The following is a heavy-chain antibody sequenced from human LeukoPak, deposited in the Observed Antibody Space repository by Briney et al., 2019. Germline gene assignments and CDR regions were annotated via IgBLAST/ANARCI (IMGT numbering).Heavy chain of an antibody. V-gene: IGHV3-21*01. J-gene: IGHJ3*02. CDR1: RFSFSSYS. CDR3: ARGAGGYDWNHAFDI. D-gene: IGHD5-12*01. Sequence: GVSLRLSCAASRFSFSSYSMNWVRQAPGKGLEWVSSVTSSSSFIYYADSVKGRFTISRDNARNSLYLQMNSLRAEDTAVYYCARGAGGYDWNHAFDIWGQGTMATLPS. CDR2: VTSSSSFI.